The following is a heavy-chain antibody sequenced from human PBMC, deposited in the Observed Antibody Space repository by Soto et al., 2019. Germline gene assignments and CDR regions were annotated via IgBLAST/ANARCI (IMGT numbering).Heavy chain of an antibody. CDR1: GYTFTSYA. D-gene: IGHD5-12*01. CDR3: ARGFSAGYDSVLAFDI. Sequence: ASVKVSCKASGYTFTSYAMHWVRQAPGQRLEWMGWINAGNGNTKYSQKFQGRVTITRDTSASTAYMELSSLRSEDTAVYYRARGFSAGYDSVLAFDIWGQGTMVTVSS. J-gene: IGHJ3*02. CDR2: INAGNGNT. V-gene: IGHV1-3*01.